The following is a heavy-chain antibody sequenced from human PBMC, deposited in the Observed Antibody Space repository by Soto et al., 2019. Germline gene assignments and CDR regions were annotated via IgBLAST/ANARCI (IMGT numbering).Heavy chain of an antibody. J-gene: IGHJ4*02. CDR3: SRQVPGPYGCASYWDY. Sequence: SDTLSLSCTVSGGCMSSYYWSLIRQPPGKGLEWIGYIYYSEYTNYNPSLKSRVTISVDTSKNQFSLKLSSVTAADTAVYYCSRQVPGPYGCASYWDYWGQGRLVTVS. CDR1: GGCMSSYY. CDR2: IYYSEYT. D-gene: IGHD3-10*01. V-gene: IGHV4-59*08.